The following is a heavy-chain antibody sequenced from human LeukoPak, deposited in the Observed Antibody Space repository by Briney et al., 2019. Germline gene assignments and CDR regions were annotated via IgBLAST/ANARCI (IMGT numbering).Heavy chain of an antibody. CDR1: GGSISSYY. CDR2: IYYSGST. J-gene: IGHJ4*02. Sequence: TSETLSLTCTVSGGSISSYYWSWIRQPPGKGLEWIGYIYYSGSTNYNPSLKRRVTISVDPSKNQLSLKLSSVTAADTAVYYCAATGGNSFPIDYWGQGTLVTVSS. CDR3: AATGGNSFPIDY. V-gene: IGHV4-59*01. D-gene: IGHD4-23*01.